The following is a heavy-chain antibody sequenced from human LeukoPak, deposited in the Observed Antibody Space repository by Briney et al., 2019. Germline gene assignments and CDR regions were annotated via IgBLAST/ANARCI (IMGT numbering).Heavy chain of an antibody. D-gene: IGHD3-10*01. V-gene: IGHV4-59*01. CDR2: IYYSGST. J-gene: IGHJ4*02. CDR1: GGSISSYY. Sequence: PSETLSLTCTVSGGSISSYYWSWIRQPPGKGLEWIGYIYYSGSTNYNPSLKSRVTISVDTSKNQFSLKLSSVTAADTAVYYCARGRGSGVSDYWGQRTLVTVSS. CDR3: ARGRGSGVSDY.